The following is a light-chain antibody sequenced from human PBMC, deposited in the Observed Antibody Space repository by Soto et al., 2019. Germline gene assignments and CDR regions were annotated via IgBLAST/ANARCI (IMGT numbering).Light chain of an antibody. CDR1: QSVSSSY. V-gene: IGKV3-20*01. CDR3: QQYGSSPYT. J-gene: IGKJ2*01. CDR2: GAS. Sequence: EIVLTQSPGTLSLSPGERATLSCRASQSVSSSYLAWYQQKPGQAPRLLIYGASNRATGIPDRFSGSGSGTAFTLTISRLEPADFAVYYCQQYGSSPYTFGQGTKVEIK.